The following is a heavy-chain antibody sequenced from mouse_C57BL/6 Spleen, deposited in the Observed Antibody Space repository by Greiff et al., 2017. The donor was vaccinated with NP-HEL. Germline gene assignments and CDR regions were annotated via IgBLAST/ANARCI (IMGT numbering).Heavy chain of an antibody. CDR1: GFNIKDYY. D-gene: IGHD1-1*01. Sequence: EVQLVESGAELVRPGASVKLSCTASGFNIKDYYMHWVKQRPEQGLEWIGRIDPEDGDTEYAPKFQGKATMTADPSSNTAYLQLSSLTSEDTAVYYWTTDYGSSDWYFDVWGTGTTGTVSS. CDR3: TTDYGSSDWYFDV. CDR2: IDPEDGDT. J-gene: IGHJ1*03. V-gene: IGHV14-1*01.